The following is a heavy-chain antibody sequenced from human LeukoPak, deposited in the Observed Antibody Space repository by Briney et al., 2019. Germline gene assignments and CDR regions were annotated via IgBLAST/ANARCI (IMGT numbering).Heavy chain of an antibody. CDR1: GFSFNRNS. CDR2: IWGSGDKT. D-gene: IGHD6-19*01. J-gene: IGHJ4*02. CDR3: VRRGEASSGWADNDY. V-gene: IGHV3-23*01. Sequence: GGSLRLSCAASGFSFNRNSISCVRQAPGRGLEWVLKIWGSGDKTFYADSVKGRFTISRDNSKNMLHLQMSSLTGEDTALYYCVRRGEASSGWADNDYWGQGALVTVSS.